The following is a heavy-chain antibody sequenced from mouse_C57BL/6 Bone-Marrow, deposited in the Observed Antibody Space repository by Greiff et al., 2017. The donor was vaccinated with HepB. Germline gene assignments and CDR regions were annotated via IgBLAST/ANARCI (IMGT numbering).Heavy chain of an antibody. Sequence: VQLQQSGAELVRPGSSVKLSCEASGYTFTSYWMHWVKQRPIQGLEWIGNIDPSDSETHYNQKFKDKATLTVDKSSSTAYMQLSSLTSEDSAVYYCARYYGSSSPWYFDVWGTGTTVTVSS. CDR2: IDPSDSET. CDR1: GYTFTSYW. CDR3: ARYYGSSSPWYFDV. D-gene: IGHD1-1*01. V-gene: IGHV1-52*01. J-gene: IGHJ1*03.